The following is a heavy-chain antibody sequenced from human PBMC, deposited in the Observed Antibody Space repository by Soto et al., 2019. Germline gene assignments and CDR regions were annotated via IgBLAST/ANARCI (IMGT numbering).Heavy chain of an antibody. CDR3: ARDPPITMVRGVIIHNWFDP. Sequence: QVQLVQSGAEVKKPGASVKVSCKASGYTFTSYGISWVRQAPGQGLEWMGWISAYNGNTNYEQKLQGRVTMTTDTSTSTAYMELRSLRSDDTAVYYCARDPPITMVRGVIIHNWFDPWGQGTLVTVSS. D-gene: IGHD3-10*01. CDR1: GYTFTSYG. CDR2: ISAYNGNT. J-gene: IGHJ5*02. V-gene: IGHV1-18*01.